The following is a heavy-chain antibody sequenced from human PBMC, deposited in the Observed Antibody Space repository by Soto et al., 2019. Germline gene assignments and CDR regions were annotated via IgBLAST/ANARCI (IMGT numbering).Heavy chain of an antibody. CDR3: ARVSLVGPSGGRYFDY. CDR1: GFTFSAHY. J-gene: IGHJ4*02. CDR2: IKNKANSYTT. V-gene: IGHV3-72*01. Sequence: VQLVESGGGLVQPGGSLRLSCAASGFTFSAHYMDWVRQAPGKGLEWVGRIKNKANSYTTEYAASVEGRFTISREDSQNSLYLQMYSLKTEDTAVYYCARVSLVGPSGGRYFDYWGQGSQVAVSS. D-gene: IGHD1-26*01.